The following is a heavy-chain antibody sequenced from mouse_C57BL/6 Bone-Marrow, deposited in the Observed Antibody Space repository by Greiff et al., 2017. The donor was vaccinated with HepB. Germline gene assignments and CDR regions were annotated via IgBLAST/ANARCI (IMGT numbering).Heavy chain of an antibody. CDR1: GFTFSSYA. CDR2: ISDGGSYT. V-gene: IGHV5-4*01. J-gene: IGHJ3*01. Sequence: EVMLVESGGGLVKPGGSLKLSCAASGFTFSSYAMYWVRQTPEKRLEWVATISDGGSYTYYPDNVKGRFTISRDNAKNNLYLQMSHLKSEDTAMYYCARDGLLLNYWGQGTLVTVSA. D-gene: IGHD1-1*01. CDR3: ARDGLLLNY.